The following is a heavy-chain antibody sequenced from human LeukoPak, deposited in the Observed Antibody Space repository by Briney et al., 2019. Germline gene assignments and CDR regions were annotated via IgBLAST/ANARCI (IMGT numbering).Heavy chain of an antibody. V-gene: IGHV3-7*03. D-gene: IGHD1-26*01. CDR1: GFTFSDYW. CDR2: IKQDGSEK. Sequence: GGSLRLSCAASGFTFSDYWITWVRQAPGKGLEWVANIKQDGSEKYYMDSVKGRFTISRDNAKNSLFLQMNSLRAEDTAVYYCARGDRVGVTTGHFDYWGQGTLVTVSS. CDR3: ARGDRVGVTTGHFDY. J-gene: IGHJ4*02.